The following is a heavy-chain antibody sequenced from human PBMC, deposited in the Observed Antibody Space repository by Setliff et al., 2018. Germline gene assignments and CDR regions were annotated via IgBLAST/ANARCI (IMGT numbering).Heavy chain of an antibody. CDR1: GYTFSTYG. CDR2: ISPYNGYI. CDR3: TRDTNIVVVPPHRTAFDI. J-gene: IGHJ3*02. D-gene: IGHD2-2*01. V-gene: IGHV1-18*01. Sequence: ASVKVSCKASGYTFSTYGIAWVRQAPGQSLEWMGWISPYNGYIIYAHKFQGRVTMTTDTSTGTADMELRNLRSDDTAVYYCTRDTNIVVVPPHRTAFDIWGQGTMVTVSS.